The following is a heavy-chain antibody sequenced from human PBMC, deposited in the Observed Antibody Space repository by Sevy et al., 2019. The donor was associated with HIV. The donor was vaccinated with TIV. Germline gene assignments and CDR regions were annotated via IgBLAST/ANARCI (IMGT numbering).Heavy chain of an antibody. J-gene: IGHJ4*02. CDR1: GFTFTSFS. CDR3: ARDFYEFGDPRGLDY. V-gene: IGHV3-30-3*01. D-gene: IGHD4-17*01. Sequence: GVSLRLSCAASGFTFTSFSMHWVRQAPGKGLEWVATISYDGSNKYYADSVKGRFTISRDNSKNYLYLQMNSLRAEDTAMYYCARDFYEFGDPRGLDYWGQGVLVTVSS. CDR2: ISYDGSNK.